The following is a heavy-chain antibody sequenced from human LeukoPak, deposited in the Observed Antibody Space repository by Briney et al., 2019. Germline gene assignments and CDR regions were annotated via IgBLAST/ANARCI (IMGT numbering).Heavy chain of an antibody. CDR1: GFTFSSYS. CDR2: ISSRSDTI. V-gene: IGHV3-48*04. CDR3: AKDISTASILTGYYNSYYYYGMDV. Sequence: PGGSLRLSCAASGFTFSSYSMNWVRQAPGKGLEWVSYISSRSDTIYYTDSVKGRFTISRDNAKNSLYLQMNSLRAEDTALYYCAKDISTASILTGYYNSYYYYGMDVWGQGTTVTVSS. J-gene: IGHJ6*02. D-gene: IGHD3-9*01.